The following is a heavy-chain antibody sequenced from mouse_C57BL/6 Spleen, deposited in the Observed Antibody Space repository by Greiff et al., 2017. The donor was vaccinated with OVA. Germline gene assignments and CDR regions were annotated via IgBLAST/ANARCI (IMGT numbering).Heavy chain of an antibody. J-gene: IGHJ3*01. D-gene: IGHD2-4*01. CDR3: ARSGTYYDYDGFAY. CDR2: IDPNSGGT. CDR1: GYTFTSYW. Sequence: QVQLQQPGAELVKPGASVKLSCKASGYTFTSYWMHWVKQRPGRGLEWIGRIDPNSGGTKYNEKFKSKATLTVDKPSSTAYMQLSSLTSEDSAVYDCARSGTYYDYDGFAYWGQGTLVTVSA. V-gene: IGHV1-72*01.